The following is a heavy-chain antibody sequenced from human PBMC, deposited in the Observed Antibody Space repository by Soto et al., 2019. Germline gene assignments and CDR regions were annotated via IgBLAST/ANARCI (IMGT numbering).Heavy chain of an antibody. CDR3: AREVAVAIFGVVSDYYYGMDV. V-gene: IGHV1-69*13. D-gene: IGHD3-3*01. Sequence: GASVKVSCKAYGGTFSSYAISRVRQAPGQGLEWMGGIIPTFGTANYAQKFQGRVTITADESTSTAYMELSSLRSEDTAVYYCAREVAVAIFGVVSDYYYGMDVWGQGTTVTVSS. CDR2: IIPTFGTA. J-gene: IGHJ6*02. CDR1: GGTFSSYA.